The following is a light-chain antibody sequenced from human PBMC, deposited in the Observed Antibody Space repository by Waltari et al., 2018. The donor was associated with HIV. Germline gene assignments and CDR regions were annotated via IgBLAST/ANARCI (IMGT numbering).Light chain of an antibody. J-gene: IGLJ3*02. CDR2: NDS. CDR1: ALPKQY. CDR3: QSADSSDTYSWV. Sequence: SYELTQPPSVSVSPGQTARITCSGDALPKQYAQWYQQKQGQAPGLVVYNDSERPSGVPARFSVSSTGTTVTLPISGGRAEDEADYYCQSADSSDTYSWVFGGGTKLTVL. V-gene: IGLV3-25*03.